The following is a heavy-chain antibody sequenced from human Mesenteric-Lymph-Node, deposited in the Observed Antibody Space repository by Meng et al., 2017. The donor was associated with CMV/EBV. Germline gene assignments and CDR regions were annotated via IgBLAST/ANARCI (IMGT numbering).Heavy chain of an antibody. Sequence: GGSLRLSCAASGFTFSRYWITWVRQAPGKGLEWVAPIKEDGREEYYVDSVKGRFTISRDHAKNSLYLQMNSLRVEDTAVYYCARGRFTSDYWGQGTLVTVSS. V-gene: IGHV3-7*01. CDR3: ARGRFTSDY. CDR1: GFTFSRYW. J-gene: IGHJ4*02. CDR2: IKEDGREE. D-gene: IGHD4-17*01.